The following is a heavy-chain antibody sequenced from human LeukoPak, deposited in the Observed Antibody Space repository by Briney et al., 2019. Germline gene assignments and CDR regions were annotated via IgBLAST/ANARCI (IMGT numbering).Heavy chain of an antibody. Sequence: SDTLSLTCTLSGGSLSSGTYYWGWIRQPPGKGLEWIGSIDHSGSTYYNPSLKSRVTISLDTSKHQFSLTLSSVTAADTAVYYCVRQSQVGATDAWGQGTLVTVSS. J-gene: IGHJ5*02. D-gene: IGHD1-26*01. V-gene: IGHV4-39*01. CDR3: VRQSQVGATDA. CDR1: GGSLSSGTYY. CDR2: IDHSGST.